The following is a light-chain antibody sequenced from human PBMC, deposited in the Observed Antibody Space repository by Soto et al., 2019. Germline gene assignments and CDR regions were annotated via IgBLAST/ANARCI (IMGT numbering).Light chain of an antibody. CDR1: QGINSY. V-gene: IGKV1-9*01. CDR3: QQLNSYPLFT. Sequence: IQLTQSPSSLSASVGDRVTITCRASQGINSYLAWYQEKPGKAPRLLIYASSTLQSGVPSRFSGSGSGTDFTLTISSLQPEDFATDYCQQLNSYPLFTFGPGTKVDIK. CDR2: ASS. J-gene: IGKJ3*01.